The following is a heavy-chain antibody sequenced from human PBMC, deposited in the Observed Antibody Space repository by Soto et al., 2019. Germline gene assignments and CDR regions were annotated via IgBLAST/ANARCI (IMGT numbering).Heavy chain of an antibody. V-gene: IGHV3-23*01. CDR1: GFTFSNYV. D-gene: IGHD3-10*01. Sequence: PGGSLRLSCAASGFTFSNYVMSWVRQAPGKGLEWVSTIGASGAGTYYADSVKGRFTISRDNSRNTLFLQMNSLRADDTAVYYCAKIEFFQYWGQGTLVTVSS. J-gene: IGHJ4*02. CDR2: IGASGAGT. CDR3: AKIEFFQY.